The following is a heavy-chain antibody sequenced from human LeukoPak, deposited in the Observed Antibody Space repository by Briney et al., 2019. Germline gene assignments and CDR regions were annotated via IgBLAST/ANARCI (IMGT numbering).Heavy chain of an antibody. J-gene: IGHJ4*02. CDR1: GLTFSSYA. V-gene: IGHV3-23*01. CDR3: ARSSGSYYHLPFDY. Sequence: GGSLRLSCAVSGLTFSSYAMSWVRQPPGRGLEWVSAIRGRGGSTYYTDYVQGRFTSSRDNSKNTMYLEMDSLRAGDTALYYCARSSGSYYHLPFDYWGQGTLVTVSS. CDR2: IRGRGGST. D-gene: IGHD3-10*01.